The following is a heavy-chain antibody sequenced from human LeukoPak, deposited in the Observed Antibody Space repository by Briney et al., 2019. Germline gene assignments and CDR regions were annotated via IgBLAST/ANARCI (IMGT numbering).Heavy chain of an antibody. Sequence: PSQTLSLTCTVSGGSISSGSYYWSWIRQPAGKGLEGIGRIYTSGSTNYNPSLKSRVTISVDTSKNQFSLKLSSVTAADTAVYYCARRPGGYTVTGKVFQHWGQGTLVTVSS. D-gene: IGHD4-17*01. CDR1: GGSISSGSYY. V-gene: IGHV4-61*02. J-gene: IGHJ1*01. CDR2: IYTSGST. CDR3: ARRPGGYTVTGKVFQH.